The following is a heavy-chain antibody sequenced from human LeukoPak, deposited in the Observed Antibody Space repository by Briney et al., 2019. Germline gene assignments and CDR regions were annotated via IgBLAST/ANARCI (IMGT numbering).Heavy chain of an antibody. J-gene: IGHJ4*02. CDR2: ISGSGGRT. V-gene: IGHV3-23*01. CDR3: ASGVGTAAGTFDY. CDR1: GFTFSSYG. D-gene: IGHD6-13*01. Sequence: PGGSLRLSCAASGFTFSSYGMSWVRQAPGKGLEWVSVISGSGGRTYYVDSVKGRFTISRDNSKNTLYLQMNSLRAEDTAVYYCASGVGTAAGTFDYWGQGTLVTVSS.